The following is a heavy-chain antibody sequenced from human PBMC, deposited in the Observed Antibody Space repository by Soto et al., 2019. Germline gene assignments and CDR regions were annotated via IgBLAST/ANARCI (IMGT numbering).Heavy chain of an antibody. J-gene: IGHJ4*02. D-gene: IGHD6-19*01. CDR1: GYTFTSYA. V-gene: IGHV1-3*01. CDR3: ARDGAVSGNSNFDY. Sequence: ASVKVSCKASGYTFTSYAIHWVRQAPGQRLEWMGWINAGNGNTKYSQKFQGRVTITRDTSASTAYMELRSLTSEDTAVYFCARDGAVSGNSNFDYWGQGILVTVSS. CDR2: INAGNGNT.